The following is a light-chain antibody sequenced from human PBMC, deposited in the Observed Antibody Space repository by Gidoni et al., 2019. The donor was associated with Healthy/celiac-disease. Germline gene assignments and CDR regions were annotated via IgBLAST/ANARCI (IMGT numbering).Light chain of an antibody. J-gene: IGKJ1*01. CDR2: AAS. Sequence: QLTQSPSSLSASVGNSVLITCPASQSSSSYLDWYQQKPGKAPRLLIYAASSLQSGIPSRFSGSGSGTDFTLTISSLQPEDFAIYYCQQYDSTPWTFGQGTKVEIK. CDR1: QSSSSY. CDR3: QQYDSTPWT. V-gene: IGKV1-39*01.